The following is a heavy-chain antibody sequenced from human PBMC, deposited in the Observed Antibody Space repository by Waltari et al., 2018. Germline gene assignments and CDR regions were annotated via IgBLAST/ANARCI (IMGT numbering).Heavy chain of an antibody. CDR2: IYYSGRT. J-gene: IGHJ4*02. CDR3: ARSRDYYDSSGPPEYFDY. Sequence: QLQLQESGPGLVKPSETLSLTCTVSGSPISSSRYYWGWIRHPQGKGLELIGSIYYSGRTYYNPSLKSRVTISVDTSKNQFSLKLSSVTAADTAVYYCARSRDYYDSSGPPEYFDYWGQGTLVTVSS. CDR1: GSPISSSRYY. D-gene: IGHD3-22*01. V-gene: IGHV4-39*07.